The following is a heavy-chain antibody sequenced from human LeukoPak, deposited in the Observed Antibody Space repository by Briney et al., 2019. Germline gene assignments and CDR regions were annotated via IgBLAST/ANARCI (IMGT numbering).Heavy chain of an antibody. Sequence: GASVKVSCKASGYTFTGYYMHWVRQAPGQGLEWMGWINPNSGGTNYAQKFQGRVTMTRDTSISTAYMELSRLRSDDTAVYYCAREPVGYCSSTSCYRGGHFDYWGQGTLVTVSS. CDR3: AREPVGYCSSTSCYRGGHFDY. J-gene: IGHJ4*02. V-gene: IGHV1-2*02. CDR1: GYTFTGYY. CDR2: INPNSGGT. D-gene: IGHD2-2*02.